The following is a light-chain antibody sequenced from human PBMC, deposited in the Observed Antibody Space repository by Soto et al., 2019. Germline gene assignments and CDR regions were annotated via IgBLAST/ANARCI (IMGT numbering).Light chain of an antibody. J-gene: IGLJ1*01. V-gene: IGLV3-1*01. CDR3: QAWDSSTRV. CDR2: QDS. Sequence: SYELTQPPSVYVSPEQTASITCCGDKLGDKYACWYQQKPGQSPVLVIYQDSKRPSGIPERFSGSNSGNTATLTISGTQAMDEADYYCQAWDSSTRVFGTGTKLTVL. CDR1: KLGDKY.